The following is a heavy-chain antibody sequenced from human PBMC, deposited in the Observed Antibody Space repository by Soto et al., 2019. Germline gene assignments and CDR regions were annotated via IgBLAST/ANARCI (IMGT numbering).Heavy chain of an antibody. D-gene: IGHD3-3*01. CDR3: ARQGASDYDFWSGYSYYYGMDV. V-gene: IGHV5-51*01. CDR2: IYPGDSDT. CDR1: GYSFTSYW. Sequence: WESLKISCKGSGYSFTSYWIGWVRQMPGKGLEWMGIIYPGDSDTRYSPSFQGQVTISADKSISTAYLQWSSLKASDTAMYYCARQGASDYDFWSGYSYYYGMDVWGQGTTVTVSS. J-gene: IGHJ6*02.